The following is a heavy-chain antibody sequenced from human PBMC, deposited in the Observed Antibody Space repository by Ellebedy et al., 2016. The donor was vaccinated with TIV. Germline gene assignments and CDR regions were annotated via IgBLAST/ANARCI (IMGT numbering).Heavy chain of an antibody. CDR1: GFTFTSSA. CDR2: IVVGSGNT. D-gene: IGHD2-15*01. Sequence: AASVKVSCKASGFTFTSSAMQWVRQARGQRLEWIGWIVVGSGNTNYAQKFQERVTITRDMSTSTAYMELSSLRSEDTAVYYCAAAISYPIGAFDIWGQGTMVTVSS. V-gene: IGHV1-58*02. CDR3: AAAISYPIGAFDI. J-gene: IGHJ3*02.